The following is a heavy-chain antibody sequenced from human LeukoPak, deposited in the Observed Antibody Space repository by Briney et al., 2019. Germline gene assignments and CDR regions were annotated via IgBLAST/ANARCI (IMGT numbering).Heavy chain of an antibody. CDR3: ARDRLGLVNYYHYMDV. CDR1: GGTFSSYA. Sequence: GASVKVSCKASGGTFSSYAISWVRQAPGQGLEWMGGIIPIFGTANYAQKFQGRATITADESTSTAYMELSSLRSEDTAVYYCARDRLGLVNYYHYMDVWGKGTTVTVSS. D-gene: IGHD3-16*01. J-gene: IGHJ6*03. V-gene: IGHV1-69*13. CDR2: IIPIFGTA.